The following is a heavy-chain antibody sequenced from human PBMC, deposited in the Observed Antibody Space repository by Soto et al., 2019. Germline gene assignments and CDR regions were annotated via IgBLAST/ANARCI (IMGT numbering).Heavy chain of an antibody. Sequence: QVQLVESGGGVVQPGRSLRLSCAASGFIFSSYAIHWVRQAPGKGLEWVAGISYDGVNKYYVDSVKGRFSISRDNSKDTLYLQMNSMRVEDTAVYYCARGGHDDYRTFDYWGQGTLVTFSS. CDR2: ISYDGVNK. V-gene: IGHV3-30-3*01. CDR1: GFIFSSYA. J-gene: IGHJ4*02. D-gene: IGHD4-17*01. CDR3: ARGGHDDYRTFDY.